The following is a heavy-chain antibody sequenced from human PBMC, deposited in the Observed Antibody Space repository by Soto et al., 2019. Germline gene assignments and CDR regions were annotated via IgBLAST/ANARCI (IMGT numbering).Heavy chain of an antibody. CDR2: IHGGGNSA. CDR1: GFTFSGYA. CDR3: AKNRGRVTTWWHFDY. V-gene: IGHV3-23*01. Sequence: EVQLLESGGDLVQPGRSLRLSCAASGFTFSGYAMSWVRQAPGKGLEWVSVIHGGGNSAYYADSVKGRFTISRDNSKNTLYLQMGSLRGEETAVYYCAKNRGRVTTWWHFDYWGKGTLVTVSS. D-gene: IGHD4-17*01. J-gene: IGHJ4*02.